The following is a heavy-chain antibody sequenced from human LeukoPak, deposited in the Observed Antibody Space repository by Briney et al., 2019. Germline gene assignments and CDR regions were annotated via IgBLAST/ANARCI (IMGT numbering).Heavy chain of an antibody. D-gene: IGHD6-19*01. V-gene: IGHV3-66*01. CDR1: GFTVSSNY. CDR3: ARDSGSSGWYGDFDY. J-gene: IGHJ4*02. CDR2: IYSGGST. Sequence: GGSLRLSCAASGFTVSSNYMGWVRQAPGKGLEWVSVIYSGGSTYYADSVKGRFTISRDNSKNTLYLQMNSLRAEDTAVYYCARDSGSSGWYGDFDYWGQGTPVTVSS.